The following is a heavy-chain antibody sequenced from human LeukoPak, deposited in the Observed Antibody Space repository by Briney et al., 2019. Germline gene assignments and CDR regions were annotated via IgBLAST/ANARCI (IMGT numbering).Heavy chain of an antibody. J-gene: IGHJ4*02. D-gene: IGHD2-2*01. CDR3: ARVGIASWAENHFDY. V-gene: IGHV1-18*01. CDR2: INTYYGNT. Sequence: ASVKVSCKASGYTFTSYGISWVRQAPGQGLEWMGWINTYYGNTNYAQKVQGRVTMTRDTSISTAYMELSRLRSDDTAVYYCARVGIASWAENHFDYWGQGTLVTVSS. CDR1: GYTFTSYG.